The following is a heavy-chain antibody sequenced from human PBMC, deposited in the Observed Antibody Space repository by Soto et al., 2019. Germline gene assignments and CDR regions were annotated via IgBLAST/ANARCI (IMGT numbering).Heavy chain of an antibody. V-gene: IGHV3-49*03. CDR2: IRSKAYGGTT. CDR1: GFTFGDYA. CDR3: TRPVRIAAAVPAIYYYMDV. D-gene: IGHD6-13*01. J-gene: IGHJ6*03. Sequence: PGGSLRLSCTASGFTFGDYAMSWFRQAPGKGLEWVGFIRSKAYGGTTEYAASVKGRFTISRDDSKSIAYLQMNSLKTEDTAVYYCTRPVRIAAAVPAIYYYMDVWGKGTTVTVSS.